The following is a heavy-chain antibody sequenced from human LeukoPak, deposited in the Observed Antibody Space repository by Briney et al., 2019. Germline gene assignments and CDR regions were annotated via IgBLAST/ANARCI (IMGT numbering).Heavy chain of an antibody. J-gene: IGHJ4*02. V-gene: IGHV4-4*07. CDR1: GGSISSYY. CDR2: IYTSGST. Sequence: SETLSLTCSVSGGSISSYYWGWIRQPAGKGLEWIGRIYTSGSTNYNPSLKSRVTMSVDTSKNQFSLKLISVTAADTAVYYCARTDYYDSSGLDYWGQGTLATVSS. CDR3: ARTDYYDSSGLDY. D-gene: IGHD3-22*01.